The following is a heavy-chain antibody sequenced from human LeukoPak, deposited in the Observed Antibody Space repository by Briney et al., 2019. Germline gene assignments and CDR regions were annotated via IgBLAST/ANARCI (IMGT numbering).Heavy chain of an antibody. CDR3: ARDTSPWY. V-gene: IGHV3-21*01. J-gene: IGHJ4*02. CDR1: GFTFSSYS. CDR2: TSSSSSYI. Sequence: PGGSLRLSCADSGFTFSSYSMNWVRQAPGKGLEWVSYTSSSSSYIYYADSVKGRFTISRDNAKNSLYLQMNSLRAEDTAVYYCARDTSPWYWGQGTLVTVSS.